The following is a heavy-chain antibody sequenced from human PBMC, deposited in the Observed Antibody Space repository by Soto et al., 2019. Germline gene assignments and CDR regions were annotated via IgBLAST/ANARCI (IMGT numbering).Heavy chain of an antibody. CDR3: ARGRFLEWLPLSYYYYYGMDV. V-gene: IGHV6-1*01. CDR2: TYYRSKWYN. J-gene: IGHJ6*02. D-gene: IGHD3-3*01. CDR1: GDSVSSNSAA. Sequence: QTLSRLCAISGDSVSSNSAAWNWIRQSPSRGLEWLGRTYYRSKWYNDYAVSVKSRITINPDTSKNQFSLQLNSVTPEDTAVYYCARGRFLEWLPLSYYYYYGMDVWRQGTTVTVSS.